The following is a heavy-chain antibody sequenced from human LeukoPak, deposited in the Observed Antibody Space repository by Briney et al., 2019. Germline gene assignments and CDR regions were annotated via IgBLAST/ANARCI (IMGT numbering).Heavy chain of an antibody. D-gene: IGHD2-21*02. CDR1: GFTLSSNY. J-gene: IGHJ6*02. CDR3: ARDGTASPYYYGMDV. Sequence: GGSLRLSCAASGFTLSSNYMSWVRQAPGKGLEWVSVIYSGGSTYYSDSVTGRFTISRDNSKNTRYLRMNSLRAEDTAVYYCARDGTASPYYYGMDVWGQGTTVTVSS. CDR2: IYSGGST. V-gene: IGHV3-53*01.